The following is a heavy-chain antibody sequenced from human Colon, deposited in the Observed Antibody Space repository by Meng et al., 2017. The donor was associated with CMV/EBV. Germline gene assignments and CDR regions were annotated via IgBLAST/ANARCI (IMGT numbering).Heavy chain of an antibody. CDR3: ARDVFDTSSYDY. CDR2: INKDGGSI. V-gene: IGHV3-74*01. Sequence: GESLTISCTASGFTFRSYWMHWVRQVPGKGLVWVSRINKDGGSITYADFVEGRFTISRDNAKNTLYLQMNSLRVEDTAVYYCARDVFDTSSYDYWGQGALVTVSS. D-gene: IGHD2-2*01. J-gene: IGHJ4*02. CDR1: GFTFRSYW.